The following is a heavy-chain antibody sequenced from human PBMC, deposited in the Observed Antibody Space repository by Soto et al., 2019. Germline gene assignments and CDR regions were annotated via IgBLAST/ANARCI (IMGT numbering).Heavy chain of an antibody. V-gene: IGHV1-69*08. CDR2: IIPILGIA. CDR1: GGTFSSYT. D-gene: IGHD1-26*01. CDR3: ARDVGSYYYYGMDV. Sequence: QVQLVQSGAEVKKPGSSVKVSCKASGGTFSSYTISWVRQAPGQGLEWMGMIIPILGIANYAQKFQGRVTITADKSTSTAYMELSSLRSEDTAVYYCARDVGSYYYYGMDVWGQGTTVTVSS. J-gene: IGHJ6*02.